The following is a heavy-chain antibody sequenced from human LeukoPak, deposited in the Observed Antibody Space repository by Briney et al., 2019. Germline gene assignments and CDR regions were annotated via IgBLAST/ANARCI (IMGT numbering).Heavy chain of an antibody. CDR2: ISSGSSYI. D-gene: IGHD2-8*01. V-gene: IGHV3-21*01. J-gene: IGHJ5*02. CDR3: ARDGPKYCSNGVCYAPVDP. CDR1: GFTFSSYS. Sequence: GGSLRLSCAASGFTFSSYSMSWVRQAPGKGLEWVSSISSGSSYIYYADSVKGRFTISRDNGKNSLYLQMNSLGAEDTAVYYCARDGPKYCSNGVCYAPVDPWGQGTLVTDSS.